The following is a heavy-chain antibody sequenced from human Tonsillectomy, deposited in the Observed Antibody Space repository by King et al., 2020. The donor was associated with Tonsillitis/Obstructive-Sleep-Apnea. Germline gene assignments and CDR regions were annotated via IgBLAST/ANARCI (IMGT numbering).Heavy chain of an antibody. CDR2: IYYSGST. CDR1: GGSISSYY. J-gene: IGHJ6*03. Sequence: VQLQESGPGLVKPSETLSLTCTVSGGSISSYYWSWIRQPPGKGLEWIGYIYYSGSTNYNPSLKSRVTISVDTSKNQFSLKLSSVTAADTAVYYCARDRMNTIFGPQSKDYYMDVWGKGTTVTVSS. V-gene: IGHV4-59*01. CDR3: ARDRMNTIFGPQSKDYYMDV. D-gene: IGHD3-3*01.